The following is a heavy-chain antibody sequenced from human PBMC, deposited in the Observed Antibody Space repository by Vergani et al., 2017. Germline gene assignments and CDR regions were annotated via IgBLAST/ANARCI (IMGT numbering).Heavy chain of an antibody. CDR2: IYYSGST. D-gene: IGHD2-21*02. V-gene: IGHV4-59*01. J-gene: IGHJ6*03. Sequence: QVQLQESGPGLVKPSETLSLTCTVSGGSISSYYWSWTRQPPGKGLEWIGYIYYSGSTNYNPALKSRVTISVDTSKNQFSLKLSSVTAADTAVYYCARSRLLRYYYMDVWSKGTTVTVSS. CDR1: GGSISSYY. CDR3: ARSRLLRYYYMDV.